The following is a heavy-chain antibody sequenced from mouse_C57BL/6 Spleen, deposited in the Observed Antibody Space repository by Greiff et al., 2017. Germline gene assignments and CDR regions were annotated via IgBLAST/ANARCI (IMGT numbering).Heavy chain of an antibody. CDR1: GFSFHTYA. CDR3: LTPGGSSSYWYFDV. J-gene: IGHJ1*03. V-gene: IGHV10-1*01. D-gene: IGHD1-1*01. CDR2: LRSKSNNYAT. Sequence: EVKLVESGGGLVPPKGSLKLSCAASGFSFHTYAMNLVRQAPGKCLVWVPRLRSKSNNYATYFADSVKDRFTISRDASESMLYLQMYNLKTEDTAMYYCLTPGGSSSYWYFDVGGTATTATVS.